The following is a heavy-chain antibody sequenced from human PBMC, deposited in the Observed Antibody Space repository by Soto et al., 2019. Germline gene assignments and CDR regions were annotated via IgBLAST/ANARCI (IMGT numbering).Heavy chain of an antibody. V-gene: IGHV6-1*01. CDR3: ASSFYGSGSPTRQYYYYYMDV. Sequence: KQSQTLSLTCAISGDSVSSNSAAWNWIRQSPSRGLEWLGRTYYRSKWYNDYAVSVKSRITINPDTSKNQFSLQLNSVTPEDTAVYYCASSFYGSGSPTRQYYYYYMDVWGKGTTVTVSS. D-gene: IGHD3-10*01. J-gene: IGHJ6*03. CDR2: TYYRSKWYN. CDR1: GDSVSSNSAA.